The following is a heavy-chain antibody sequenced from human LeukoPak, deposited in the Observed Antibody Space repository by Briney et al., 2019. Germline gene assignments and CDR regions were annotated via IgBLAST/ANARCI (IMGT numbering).Heavy chain of an antibody. V-gene: IGHV3-7*04. J-gene: IGHJ4*01. Sequence: PGGSLRLSCVVSGFSFSSHWMHWVRQAPGKGLEWLASIKEDGSEKFYVDSAKGRFTISRDNAKNSLYLQMNSLRVEDAALYYCKGGEYLGQGTLVTVAS. CDR1: GFSFSSHW. CDR2: IKEDGSEK. CDR3: KGGEY.